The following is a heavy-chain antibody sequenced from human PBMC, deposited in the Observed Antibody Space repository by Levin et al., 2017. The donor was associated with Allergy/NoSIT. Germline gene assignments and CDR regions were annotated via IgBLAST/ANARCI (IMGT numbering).Heavy chain of an antibody. J-gene: IGHJ4*02. D-gene: IGHD3-3*01. V-gene: IGHV1-2*02. CDR1: GDTFNAYT. CDR3: ARVNDVWLGHLYYFDS. Sequence: ASVKVSCKASGDTFNAYTIHWVRQAPGQGLEWMGWVKSNNGGTNFAQKFLGRVTMTRDTSLNTAYMELTSLRSDDTAVYYCARVNDVWLGHLYYFDSWGQGTPVTVSS. CDR2: VKSNNGGT.